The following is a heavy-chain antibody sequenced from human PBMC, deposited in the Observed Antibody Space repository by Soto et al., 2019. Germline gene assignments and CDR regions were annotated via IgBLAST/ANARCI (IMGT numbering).Heavy chain of an antibody. CDR1: GFAFSSYG. CDR2: IWYDGSNK. V-gene: IGHV3-33*01. D-gene: IGHD3-22*01. J-gene: IGHJ5*02. CDR3: ARDYASSGYYFNNWFDP. Sequence: PGGSLRLSCAASGFAFSSYGMHWVRQAPGKGLEWVAVIWYDGSNKYYADSVKGRFTISRDNSKNTLYLQMNSLRAEDTAVYYCARDYASSGYYFNNWFDPWGQGTLVTVSA.